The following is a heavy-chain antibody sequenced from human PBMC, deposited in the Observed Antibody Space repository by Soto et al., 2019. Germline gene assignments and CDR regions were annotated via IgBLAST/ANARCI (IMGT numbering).Heavy chain of an antibody. D-gene: IGHD6-19*01. CDR1: GGSISSSSYY. Sequence: QLQLQESGPGLVKPSETLSLTCTVSGGSISSSSYYWGWIRQPPGKGLEWIGSIYYSVSTYYNPSLKSRVTISVDMSKNQFSLKLSSVTAADTAVYYCARPTVAGNLGWFDPWGQGTLVTVSS. CDR2: IYYSVST. J-gene: IGHJ5*02. CDR3: ARPTVAGNLGWFDP. V-gene: IGHV4-39*01.